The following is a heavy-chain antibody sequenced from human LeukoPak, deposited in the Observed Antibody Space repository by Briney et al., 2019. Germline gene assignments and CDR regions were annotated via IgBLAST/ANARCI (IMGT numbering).Heavy chain of an antibody. D-gene: IGHD5-12*01. V-gene: IGHV3-9*01. CDR1: GFTFDDYA. CDR2: ISWNSGSI. J-gene: IGHJ5*02. CDR3: AKEGLPMSGFDP. Sequence: GGSLRLSCAASGFTFDDYAMHWARQAPGKGLEWVSGISWNSGSIGYADSVKGRFTISRDNAKNSLYLQMNSLRAEDTALYYCAKEGLPMSGFDPWGQGTLVTVSS.